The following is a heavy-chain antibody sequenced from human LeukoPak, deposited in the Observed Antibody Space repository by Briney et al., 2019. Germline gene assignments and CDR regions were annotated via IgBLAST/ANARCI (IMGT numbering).Heavy chain of an antibody. J-gene: IGHJ3*02. V-gene: IGHV4-34*01. CDR3: ASLPVDI. CDR2: INHSGST. Sequence: SETLSLTCAVYGGSFSGYYWSWIRQPPGKGLEWIGEINHSGSTNYNPSLKSRVTISVDTSKNQFSLKLSSVTAADTAVYYCASLPVDIWGQGTMVTVSS. CDR1: GGSFSGYY. D-gene: IGHD1-14*01.